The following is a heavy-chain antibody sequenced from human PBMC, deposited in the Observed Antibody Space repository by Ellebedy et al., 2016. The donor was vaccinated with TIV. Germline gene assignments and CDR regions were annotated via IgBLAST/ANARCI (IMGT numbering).Heavy chain of an antibody. V-gene: IGHV3-30-3*01. CDR2: ISYDGSNK. CDR1: GFTFSSYA. Sequence: GESLKISCAASGFTFSSYAMHWVRQAPGKGLEWVAVISYDGSNKYYADSVKGRFTISRDNSKNTLYLQMNSLRAEDTAVYYCAGTSYWGQGTLVTVSS. J-gene: IGHJ4*02. CDR3: AGTSY.